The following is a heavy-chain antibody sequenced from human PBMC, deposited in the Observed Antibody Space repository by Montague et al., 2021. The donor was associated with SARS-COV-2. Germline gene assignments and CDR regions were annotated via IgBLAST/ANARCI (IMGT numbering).Heavy chain of an antibody. V-gene: IGHV4-61*02. CDR3: ARATLGITMIVVVMTAIDYYFDY. CDR2: ISTSGNT. CDR1: GGSINSGSYY. J-gene: IGHJ4*02. D-gene: IGHD3-22*01. Sequence: TLSLTCTVSGGSINSGSYYWGWIRQAAGKGLEWIGRISTSGNTKYNTSLKSRVTISVDTSQNQFSLKMYSVTAADTAVYYCARATLGITMIVVVMTAIDYYFDYWGQGNLVTVSS.